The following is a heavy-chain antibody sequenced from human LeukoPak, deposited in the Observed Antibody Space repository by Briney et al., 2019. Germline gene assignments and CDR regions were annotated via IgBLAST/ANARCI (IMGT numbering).Heavy chain of an antibody. CDR2: IYRDSSVK. D-gene: IGHD3-10*01. CDR1: GFNFDEYA. J-gene: IGHJ4*02. V-gene: IGHV3-48*01. Sequence: PGGSLRLSCVASGFNFDEYAMNWVRQAPGKGLEWISCIYRDSSVKHYADSVRGRFTVSRDNVKNSVYLQMNSLRAEDTAVYFCARYGSGSNYRDPFDSWGQGTLVTVSS. CDR3: ARYGSGSNYRDPFDS.